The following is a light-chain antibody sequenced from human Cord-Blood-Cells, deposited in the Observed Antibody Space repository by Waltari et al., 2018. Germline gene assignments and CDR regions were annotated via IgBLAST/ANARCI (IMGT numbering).Light chain of an antibody. CDR2: YDD. CDR3: AAWDDSLNGYV. CDR1: SPNIGNTA. Sequence: QSVLTQPPSVSEPPRQRVTISCSGSSPNIGNTAVNWYQQLPGKAPKLLIYYDDLLPSGVSDRFSGSKSGTSASLAISGLQSEDEADYYCAAWDDSLNGYVFGTGTKVTVL. J-gene: IGLJ1*01. V-gene: IGLV1-36*01.